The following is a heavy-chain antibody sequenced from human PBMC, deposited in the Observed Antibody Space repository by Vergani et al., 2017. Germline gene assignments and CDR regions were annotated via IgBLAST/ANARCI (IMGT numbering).Heavy chain of an antibody. CDR2: FYTGGGT. D-gene: IGHD6-13*01. J-gene: IGHJ6*04. Sequence: QVQLQESGPGLVRPSQTLSLTCTVSGGSISSGSYYWTWFRQPAGKGLEWIGRFYTGGGTSYNPSLKSRVTISVDTSKNQFYLQLSFVTAADTAVYYCARDPLNSTTWPYLHVDMDVWGKGTTVTVSS. V-gene: IGHV4-61*02. CDR1: GGSISSGSYY. CDR3: ARDPLNSTTWPYLHVDMDV.